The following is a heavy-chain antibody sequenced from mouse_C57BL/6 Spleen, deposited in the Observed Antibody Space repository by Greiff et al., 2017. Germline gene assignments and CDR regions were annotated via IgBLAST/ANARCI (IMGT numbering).Heavy chain of an antibody. J-gene: IGHJ3*01. Sequence: VQLKQSGAELVRPGASVKLSCTASGFNIKDDYMHWVKQRPEQGLEWIGWIDPENGDTEYASKFQGEATITADTSSNTAYLQLSSLTSEDTAVYYCTTGTGAYWGQGTLVTVSA. CDR3: TTGTGAY. V-gene: IGHV14-4*01. CDR2: IDPENGDT. D-gene: IGHD3-3*01. CDR1: GFNIKDDY.